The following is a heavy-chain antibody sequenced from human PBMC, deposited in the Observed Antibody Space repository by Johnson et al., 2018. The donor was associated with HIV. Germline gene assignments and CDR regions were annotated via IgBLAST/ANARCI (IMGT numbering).Heavy chain of an antibody. CDR3: ARPRLTITGTAFDI. D-gene: IGHD1-20*01. CDR2: IYSGGST. Sequence: VQLVESGGGLVQPGGSLRLSCAASGFTVSSNYMSWVRQAPGKGLEWVSVIYSGGSTYYADSVKGRFTISRDNSKNTLFLQMNSLRAEDTAVFYCARPRLTITGTAFDIWGQGTMVTVSS. V-gene: IGHV3-66*02. J-gene: IGHJ3*02. CDR1: GFTVSSNY.